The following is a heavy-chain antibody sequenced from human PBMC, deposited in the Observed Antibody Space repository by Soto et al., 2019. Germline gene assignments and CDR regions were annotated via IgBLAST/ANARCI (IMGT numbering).Heavy chain of an antibody. Sequence: GGSLRLSCAASGFTFSSYAMSWVRQAPGKGLEWVSAISGSGGSTYYADSVKGRFTISRDNSKNTLYLQMNSLRAEDTAVYYCAKDPSSSGWRQNWFDPWSQGTLVTVSS. J-gene: IGHJ5*02. CDR3: AKDPSSSGWRQNWFDP. V-gene: IGHV3-23*01. D-gene: IGHD6-19*01. CDR1: GFTFSSYA. CDR2: ISGSGGST.